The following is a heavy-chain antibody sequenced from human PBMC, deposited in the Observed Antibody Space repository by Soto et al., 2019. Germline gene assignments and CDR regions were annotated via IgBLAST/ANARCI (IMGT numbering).Heavy chain of an antibody. V-gene: IGHV3-7*03. CDR1: GFTFSGFL. CDR3: ARQGVAAAGLDF. Sequence: EVQLVESGGGLVQRGGSLRISCAVSGFTFSGFLMNWVRQAPGKGLEGVANIKEDGSEKYYVDSVKGRFTISRDNAKNALFLQRNGLRAEDTAVYYCARQGVAAAGLDFWGQGTTGTVSS. J-gene: IGHJ6*02. D-gene: IGHD6-13*01. CDR2: IKEDGSEK.